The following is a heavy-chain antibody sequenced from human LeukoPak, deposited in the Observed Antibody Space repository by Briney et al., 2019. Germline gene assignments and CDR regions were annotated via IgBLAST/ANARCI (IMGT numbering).Heavy chain of an antibody. CDR3: ARDRYAFDI. CDR1: GYTFTSYG. J-gene: IGHJ3*02. D-gene: IGHD1-1*01. V-gene: IGHV1-18*01. CDR2: ISAYNGNT. Sequence: ASVRVSCKASGYTFTSYGISWVRQAPGQGLEWMGWISAYNGNTNYAQKLQGRVTMATDTSTSTVYMERRSLRSDDTAVYYCARDRYAFDIWGQGTMVTVSS.